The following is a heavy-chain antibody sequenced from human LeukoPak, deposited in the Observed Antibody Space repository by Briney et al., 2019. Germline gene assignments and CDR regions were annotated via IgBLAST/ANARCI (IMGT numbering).Heavy chain of an antibody. Sequence: PSETLSLTCTVSGGSISSYYWSWIRQPPGKGLEWIGYIYYSGSTNYNPSLKSRVTISVDTSKNQFSLKLSPVTAADTAVYYCARFVVRGVIIKGYNWFDPWGQGTLVTVPS. D-gene: IGHD3-10*01. J-gene: IGHJ5*02. CDR1: GGSISSYY. CDR2: IYYSGST. CDR3: ARFVVRGVIIKGYNWFDP. V-gene: IGHV4-59*01.